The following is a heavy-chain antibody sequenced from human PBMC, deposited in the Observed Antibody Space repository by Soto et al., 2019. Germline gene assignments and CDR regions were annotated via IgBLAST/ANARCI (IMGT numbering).Heavy chain of an antibody. J-gene: IGHJ4*02. CDR1: GFRFDDYA. Sequence: EVQLVESGGGWVQPGRSLRLSCAASGFRFDDYAMHWVRQAPGNGPEWVSSISWESDIIEYADSVKGRFTISRDNPENSLALQMNRLRPEYTALFYFAKANAVAGPPFGHWGQGTLVTVPS. CDR3: AKANAVAGPPFGH. V-gene: IGHV3-9*01. CDR2: ISWESDII. D-gene: IGHD6-19*01.